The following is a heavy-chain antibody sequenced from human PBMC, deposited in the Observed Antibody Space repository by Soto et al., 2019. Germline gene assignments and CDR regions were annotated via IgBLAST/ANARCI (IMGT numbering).Heavy chain of an antibody. CDR2: INVYNGNT. V-gene: IGHV1-18*01. CDR1: GYTFTNYG. Sequence: ASVKVSCKASGYTFTNYGISWVRQAPGQGLEWMGWINVYNGNTKYAQKVQGRVTMTTDTSTSTAYMELRSLRSDDTAVYYCASSHIAAAPYGMDVWGLGTTVTVSS. D-gene: IGHD6-13*01. J-gene: IGHJ6*02. CDR3: ASSHIAAAPYGMDV.